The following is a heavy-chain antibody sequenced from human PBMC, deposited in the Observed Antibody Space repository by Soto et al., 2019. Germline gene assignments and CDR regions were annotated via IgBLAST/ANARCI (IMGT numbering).Heavy chain of an antibody. V-gene: IGHV1-18*01. CDR3: ARGHGVIIGAMDV. CDR1: GYRFETYA. J-gene: IGHJ6*02. D-gene: IGHD3-10*01. CDR2: TSAYNIDT. Sequence: QVQLVQSGAEVKKPGASVKVSCKSSGYRFETYAMSWVRQAPGQGLEWMGWTSAYNIDTFYAEKFQDRVSMTTDTSKGTAYMELRGLSDDDTAVYYCARGHGVIIGAMDVWGQGTAVTVSS.